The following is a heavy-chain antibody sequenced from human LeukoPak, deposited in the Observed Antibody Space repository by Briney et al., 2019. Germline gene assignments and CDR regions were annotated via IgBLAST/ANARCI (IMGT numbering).Heavy chain of an antibody. D-gene: IGHD6-19*01. CDR2: IKQDGSEK. J-gene: IGHJ4*02. CDR3: ARDSGYSSH. V-gene: IGHV3-7*01. CDR1: GFIFSSYW. Sequence: PGGSLRLSCAASGFIFSSYWMSWVRQAPGKGLEWVANIKQDGSEKYYVDSVKVRFTISRDNTKNSLYLQMNSLRAEDTAVYYCARDSGYSSHWGQGTLVTVSS.